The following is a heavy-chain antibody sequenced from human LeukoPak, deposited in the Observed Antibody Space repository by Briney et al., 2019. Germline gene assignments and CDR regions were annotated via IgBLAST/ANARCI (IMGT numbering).Heavy chain of an antibody. J-gene: IGHJ3*02. CDR3: ARGGDISAYFILDASDM. Sequence: SETLSLSCAVYGGSFSGYYWCWIRQSPGQGLEWIGEINHSGSTNYTPSLKSRVTISVDTCKNQFSLNLSSVTAADTAVYYCARGGDISAYFILDASDMCGERAMVTVSS. CDR2: INHSGST. V-gene: IGHV4-34*01. D-gene: IGHD3-22*01. CDR1: GGSFSGYY.